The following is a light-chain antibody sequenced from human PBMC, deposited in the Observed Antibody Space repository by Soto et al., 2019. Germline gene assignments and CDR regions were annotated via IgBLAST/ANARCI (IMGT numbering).Light chain of an antibody. Sequence: EIVLTQSPGTLSLPPGERATLSCRASQSVSSSYLAWYQQKPGQAPRLLIYGAFNRATGIPDRFSGSGSGTDFTLTISRLESEDFAVYYCQQYGSSPSITFGQGTRLEIK. CDR3: QQYGSSPSIT. CDR1: QSVSSSY. V-gene: IGKV3-20*01. J-gene: IGKJ5*01. CDR2: GAF.